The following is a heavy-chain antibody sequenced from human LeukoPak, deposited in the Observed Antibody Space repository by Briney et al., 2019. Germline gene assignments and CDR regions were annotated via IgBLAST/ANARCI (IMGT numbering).Heavy chain of an antibody. V-gene: IGHV3-7*04. Sequence: GGSLRLSCAASGFTFSSYWMSWVRQAPGKRLEWVANIKQDGSEKYYVDSVKGRFTISRDNAKNSLYLHVDSLRVEDTAVYYCARWGGGFDYWGQGTLVTVPS. J-gene: IGHJ4*02. CDR3: ARWGGGFDY. D-gene: IGHD3-16*01. CDR2: IKQDGSEK. CDR1: GFTFSSYW.